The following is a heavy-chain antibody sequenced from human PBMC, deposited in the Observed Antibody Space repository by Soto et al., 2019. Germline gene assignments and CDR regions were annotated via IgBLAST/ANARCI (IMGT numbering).Heavy chain of an antibody. CDR1: GGSISSGGYS. CDR2: LYHTGNT. Sequence: SETLSLTCAVSGGSISSGGYSWSWIRQPPGKGLEWIGYLYHTGNTYYNPSLESRVTISVDRSKNQFSLELTSVTAADTAVYCCARFRGTAILDFWGQGTLVTVSS. J-gene: IGHJ4*02. D-gene: IGHD2-21*02. CDR3: ARFRGTAILDF. V-gene: IGHV4-30-2*01.